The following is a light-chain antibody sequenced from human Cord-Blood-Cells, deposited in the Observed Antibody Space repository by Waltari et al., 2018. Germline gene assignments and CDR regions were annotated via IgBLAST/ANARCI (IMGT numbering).Light chain of an antibody. Sequence: EIVMTQSPATLSVSPGERATLSCRASQSVSSNLAWYQQKPGHAPRLLIYGASTRATGSPARFSGIGSGTEVTLTISSLQSEDFAVYYCQQYNNWPLTFGGGTKVEIK. CDR1: QSVSSN. CDR2: GAS. V-gene: IGKV3D-15*01. J-gene: IGKJ4*01. CDR3: QQYNNWPLT.